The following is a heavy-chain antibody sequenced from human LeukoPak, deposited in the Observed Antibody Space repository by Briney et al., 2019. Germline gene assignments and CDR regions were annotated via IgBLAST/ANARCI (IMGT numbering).Heavy chain of an antibody. J-gene: IGHJ4*02. CDR2: INHSGST. CDR1: GGSFSGYY. Sequence: PSETLSLTCAVYGGSFSGYYWSWIRQPPGKGLELIGEINHSGSTNYNPCLKSRVTISVDTSKNQFSLKLSSVTAADTAVYYCARVIDAAPYYFDYWGQGTLVTVSS. D-gene: IGHD6-13*01. V-gene: IGHV4-34*01. CDR3: ARVIDAAPYYFDY.